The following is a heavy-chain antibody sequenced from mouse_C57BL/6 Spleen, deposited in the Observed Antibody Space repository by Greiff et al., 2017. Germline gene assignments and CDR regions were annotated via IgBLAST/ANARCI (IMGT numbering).Heavy chain of an antibody. V-gene: IGHV1-74*01. CDR3: AIELLWSFDY. Sequence: QVQLMQPGAELVKPGASVKVSCKASGYTFTSYWMHWVKQRPGQGLEWIGRIYPTDSDTNYNQKFKAKATLTADKSSSTAYMQLSSLTSEDSAVYYYAIELLWSFDYWGQGTTLTVSA. CDR1: GYTFTSYW. CDR2: IYPTDSDT. J-gene: IGHJ2*01. D-gene: IGHD1-1*02.